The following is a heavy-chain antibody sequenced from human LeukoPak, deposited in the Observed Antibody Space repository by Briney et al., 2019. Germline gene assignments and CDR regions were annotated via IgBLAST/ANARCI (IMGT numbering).Heavy chain of an antibody. D-gene: IGHD4-23*01. J-gene: IGHJ4*02. CDR1: GYRFSSYG. CDR2: ISAYNGNT. Sequence: ASVKVSCKASGYRFSSYGISWVRQAPGQGLEWMGWISAYNGNTNYAQKLQDRVTMITDTSTSTAYMELRSLRSDDTAVYYCARDSDYGGNDWGQGTLVTVSS. V-gene: IGHV1-18*01. CDR3: ARDSDYGGND.